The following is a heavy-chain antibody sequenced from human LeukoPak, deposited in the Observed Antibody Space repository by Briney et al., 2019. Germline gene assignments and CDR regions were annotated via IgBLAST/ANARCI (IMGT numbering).Heavy chain of an antibody. Sequence: GGSLRVSCAASGFTVSDAWMIWVRQVPGQGLEWVAQISSKADGGAPDYAAPLKGRFFVSRDDSENTLILQMNGLKTEDTAVYYCATSGGSHWGQGTLVTVSS. CDR1: GFTVSDAW. V-gene: IGHV3-15*01. D-gene: IGHD2-15*01. J-gene: IGHJ4*02. CDR2: ISSKADGGAP. CDR3: ATSGGSH.